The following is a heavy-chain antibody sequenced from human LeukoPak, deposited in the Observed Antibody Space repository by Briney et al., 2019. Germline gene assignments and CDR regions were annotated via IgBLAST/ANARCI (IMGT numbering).Heavy chain of an antibody. CDR1: GYTFTSYG. Sequence: ASVKVSCKASGYTFTSYGISWVRQAPGQGLEWMGWISAYNGNTNYAQKLQGRVTMTTDTSTSTAYMELSRLRSDDTAVYYCARSPLYYYDSSGYGAFDIWGQGTMVTVSS. J-gene: IGHJ3*02. D-gene: IGHD3-22*01. V-gene: IGHV1-18*01. CDR2: ISAYNGNT. CDR3: ARSPLYYYDSSGYGAFDI.